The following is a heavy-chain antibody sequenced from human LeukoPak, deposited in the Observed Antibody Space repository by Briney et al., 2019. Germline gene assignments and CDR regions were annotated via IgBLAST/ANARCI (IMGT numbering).Heavy chain of an antibody. Sequence: ASVKVSCKASGYTFTGYYMHWVRQAPGQGLEWMGWINPNSGGTNYAQKLQGRVTMTTDTSTSTAYMELRSLRSDDTAVYYCARVRLWFGEFYPDWGQGTLVTVSS. D-gene: IGHD3-10*01. CDR3: ARVRLWFGEFYPD. CDR2: INPNSGGT. V-gene: IGHV1-2*02. CDR1: GYTFTGYY. J-gene: IGHJ4*02.